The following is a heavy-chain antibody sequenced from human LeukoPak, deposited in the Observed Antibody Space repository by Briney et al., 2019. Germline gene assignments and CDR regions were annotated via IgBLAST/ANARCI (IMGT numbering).Heavy chain of an antibody. CDR2: ISDSGGST. V-gene: IGHV3-23*01. CDR3: AKLPGKGDTAMPHFDY. D-gene: IGHD5-18*01. Sequence: GGSLRLSCAASGFTFSSYGMSWVRQAPGKGLEWVSAISDSGGSTYYADSVKGRFTISRDNSKNTLYLQMNSLRAEDTAVYYCAKLPGKGDTAMPHFDYWGQGTLVTVSS. J-gene: IGHJ4*02. CDR1: GFTFSSYG.